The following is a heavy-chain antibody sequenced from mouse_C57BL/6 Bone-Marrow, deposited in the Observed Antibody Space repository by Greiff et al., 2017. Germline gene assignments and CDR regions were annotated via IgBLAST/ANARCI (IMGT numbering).Heavy chain of an antibody. V-gene: IGHV3-6*01. J-gene: IGHJ2*01. CDR1: GYSITSGYY. CDR3: AREDDGYYYFDY. CDR2: ISYDGSN. Sequence: EVKLQESGPGLVKPSQSLSLTCSVTGYSITSGYYWNWIRQSPGNKLEWMGYISYDGSNNYNPSLKNRISITRDTSKNQFFLKLNSVTTEDTATYYCAREDDGYYYFDYWGQGTTLTVSS. D-gene: IGHD2-3*01.